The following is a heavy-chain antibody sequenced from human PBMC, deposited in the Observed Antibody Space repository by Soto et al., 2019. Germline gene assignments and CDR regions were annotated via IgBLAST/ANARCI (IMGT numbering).Heavy chain of an antibody. CDR2: IYYSGST. J-gene: IGHJ4*02. Sequence: SETLSLTCTVSGGSISSGGYYWSWIRQHPGKGLEWIGYIYYSGSTYYNPSLKSRVTISVDTPKNQFSLKLSSVTAADTAVYYCARGPDYEGYFDYWGRGTLVTVSS. CDR3: ARGPDYEGYFDY. CDR1: GGSISSGGYY. V-gene: IGHV4-31*03. D-gene: IGHD3-22*01.